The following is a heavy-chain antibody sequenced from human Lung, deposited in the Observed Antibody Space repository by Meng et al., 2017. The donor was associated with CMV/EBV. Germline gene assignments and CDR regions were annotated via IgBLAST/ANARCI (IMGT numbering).Heavy chain of an antibody. CDR1: GYTFTGHF. CDR3: ARDHNWGPDH. V-gene: IGHV1-2*02. Sequence: ASVKVSCKASGYTFTGHFLHWVRQAPGQGLEWMGWIMPYSGDTHYAQTFQGGVTMTSDTSLSTAYMELSSLRSDDTAVYYCARDHNWGPDHWGQGTLVTVSS. CDR2: IMPYSGDT. J-gene: IGHJ4*02. D-gene: IGHD1-1*01.